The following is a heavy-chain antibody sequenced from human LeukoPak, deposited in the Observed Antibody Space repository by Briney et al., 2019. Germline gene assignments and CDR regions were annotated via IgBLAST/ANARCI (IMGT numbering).Heavy chain of an antibody. Sequence: GGSLRLSCAASGFTFDDYGMSWVRQAPGKGLEWVSGINWSGGRTGYADSLKGRFTIPRDNAKNTLHLQMNSLRDEDTALYYCARDLTTSDNWGQGTLVTVSS. D-gene: IGHD1/OR15-1a*01. V-gene: IGHV3-20*04. J-gene: IGHJ4*02. CDR2: INWSGGRT. CDR1: GFTFDDYG. CDR3: ARDLTTSDN.